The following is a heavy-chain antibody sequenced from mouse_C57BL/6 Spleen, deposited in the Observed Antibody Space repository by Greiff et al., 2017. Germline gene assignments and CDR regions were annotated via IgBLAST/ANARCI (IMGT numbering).Heavy chain of an antibody. CDR3: TRDRDYSNRWFAY. CDR2: ISSGGDYI. CDR1: GFTFSSYA. V-gene: IGHV5-9-1*02. D-gene: IGHD2-5*01. Sequence: EVKLVESGEGLVKPGGSLKLSCAASGFTFSSYAMSWVRQTPEKRLEWVAYISSGGDYIYYAETVKGRFTFSRDNARNTLYLEKSSLKSEDTAMYDCTRDRDYSNRWFAYGGQGTLGTVSA. J-gene: IGHJ3*01.